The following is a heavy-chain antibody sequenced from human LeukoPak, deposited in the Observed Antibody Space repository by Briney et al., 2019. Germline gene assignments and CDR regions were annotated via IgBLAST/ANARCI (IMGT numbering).Heavy chain of an antibody. V-gene: IGHV3-7*04. CDR2: IKEDGSEK. D-gene: IGHD4-17*01. J-gene: IGHJ1*01. CDR3: AKDMTTVTTAYFQH. Sequence: PGGSLRLSCAASGFTFSSSWMSWVRQAPGKGLEWVANIKEDGSEKYYGDSVKGRFTISRDNAKNSLNLQMNSLRVEDTAMYHCAKDMTTVTTAYFQHWGQGTLVTVSS. CDR1: GFTFSSSW.